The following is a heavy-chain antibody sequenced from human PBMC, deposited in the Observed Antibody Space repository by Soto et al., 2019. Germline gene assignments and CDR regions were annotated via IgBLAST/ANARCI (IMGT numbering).Heavy chain of an antibody. CDR2: ISTTSGNT. Sequence: QIQMVQSGAEVKQPGASVKISCKTSGYTFSSYSINWVRQAPGQGLEWMAWISTTSGNTHYAERDQGRVTVTIDKTARTAFMEMWGLTSDDTAVYFCARDNGYYDFWGQGTLVTVSS. CDR3: ARDNGYYDF. D-gene: IGHD2-8*01. CDR1: GYTFSSYS. V-gene: IGHV1-18*01. J-gene: IGHJ4*02.